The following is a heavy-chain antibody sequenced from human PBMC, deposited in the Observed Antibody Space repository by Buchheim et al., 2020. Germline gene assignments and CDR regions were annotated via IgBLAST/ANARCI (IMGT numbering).Heavy chain of an antibody. CDR3: AIATDLVDPANPTFDS. J-gene: IGHJ4*02. V-gene: IGHV1-2*02. CDR2: VNPDTGGT. CDR1: EYTRHH. D-gene: IGHD5-18*01. Sequence: QVQLVQSGAEVKKPGASVKVSCKTSEYTRHHTHWLRQAPGQGLEWVGRVNPDTGGTQYAQKFQGRVTLTRDTSITTTSMELSSLTSDDTAVFYCAIATDLVDPANPTFDSWGQGTL.